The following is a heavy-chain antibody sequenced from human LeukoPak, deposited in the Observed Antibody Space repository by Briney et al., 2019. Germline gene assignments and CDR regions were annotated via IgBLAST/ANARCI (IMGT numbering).Heavy chain of an antibody. CDR2: IYYSGST. CDR1: GGSISSSSYY. D-gene: IGHD3-22*01. Sequence: PSETLSLTCTVSGGSISSSSYYWGWIRQPPGKGLEWIGSIYYSGSTYYNPSLKSRVTISVDTSKNQFSLKLSSVTAADTAVYYCAGRFPYYDSSGPSGFDPWGQGTLVTVSS. V-gene: IGHV4-39*01. J-gene: IGHJ5*02. CDR3: AGRFPYYDSSGPSGFDP.